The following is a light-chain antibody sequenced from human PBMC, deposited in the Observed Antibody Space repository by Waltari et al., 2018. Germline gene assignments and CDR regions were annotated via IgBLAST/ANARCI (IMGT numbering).Light chain of an antibody. Sequence: EIVLTQSPGTLSLSPGDKATLSCRASQSLGNNYLAWYQQRPGQSPSLLIYVICYRATGIPDKFSGSGSGTDFTLTISRLEPEDFAVYYCQQYNTPLTFGGGTTV. CDR2: VIC. CDR1: QSLGNNY. CDR3: QQYNTPLT. V-gene: IGKV3-20*01. J-gene: IGKJ4*01.